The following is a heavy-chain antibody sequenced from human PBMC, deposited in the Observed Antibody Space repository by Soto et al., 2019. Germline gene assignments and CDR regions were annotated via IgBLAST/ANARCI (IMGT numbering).Heavy chain of an antibody. CDR2: IKHDGSER. D-gene: IGHD3-10*02. V-gene: IGHV3-7*04. Sequence: EVQLVESGGGLVQPGGSLRLSCAASGFTFSGYWMSWVRQAPGKGLEWVANIKHDGSERYYMDSVEGRFTISKDNAKNSLYLQMNSLRAEDTAVYYCARDYVRTPGIYWGQGTLVTVSS. CDR1: GFTFSGYW. J-gene: IGHJ4*02. CDR3: ARDYVRTPGIY.